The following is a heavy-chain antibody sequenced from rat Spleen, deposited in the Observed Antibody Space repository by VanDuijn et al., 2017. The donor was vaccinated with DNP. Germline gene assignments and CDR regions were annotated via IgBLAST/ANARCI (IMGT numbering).Heavy chain of an antibody. CDR2: ISYDGSST. J-gene: IGHJ4*01. Sequence: EVQLVESGGGLVQTGRSLKLSCEASGFTLSNYGMAWVRQAPTKGLEWVATISYDGSSTYYRDSVKGRVTLSRDNVKSILYLQMDSLRSEDTATYYCTRQSSYVMDAWGQGASVTVSS. CDR1: GFTLSNYG. V-gene: IGHV5-29*01. CDR3: TRQSSYVMDA.